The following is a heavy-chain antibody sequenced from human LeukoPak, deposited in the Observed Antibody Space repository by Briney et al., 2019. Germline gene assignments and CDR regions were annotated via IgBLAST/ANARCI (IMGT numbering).Heavy chain of an antibody. CDR1: GFDFTAYG. CDR2: IYPGGSNG. V-gene: IGHV5-51*01. D-gene: IGHD5-12*01. J-gene: IGHJ5*02. CDR3: ARSPQGDIVATIPGWFDP. Sequence: GESLKISCKCSGFDFTAYGIAWVRQMPGKGLEWMGNIYPGGSNGRYSPSFQGQVTMSADKSITTVYLQWSSLKASDTAMYYCARSPQGDIVATIPGWFDPWGQGTLVTVSS.